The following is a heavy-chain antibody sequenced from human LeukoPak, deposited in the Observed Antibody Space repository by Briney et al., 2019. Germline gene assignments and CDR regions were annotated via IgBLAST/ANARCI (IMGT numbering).Heavy chain of an antibody. CDR2: ITGDASFT. CDR3: AKEAGYSSSWYYFDY. CDR1: GFTLSSYA. D-gene: IGHD6-13*01. J-gene: IGHJ4*02. V-gene: IGHV3-23*01. Sequence: GGSLRLSCAASGFTLSSYAMSWVRQAPGKGLEWVSGITGDASFTYYADSVKGRFTISRDNSKNTLYLQMNSLRAEDTAVYYCAKEAGYSSSWYYFDYWGQGTLVTVSS.